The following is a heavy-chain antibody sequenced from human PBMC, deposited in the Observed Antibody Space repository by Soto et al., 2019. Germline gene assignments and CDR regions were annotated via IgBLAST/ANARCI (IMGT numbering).Heavy chain of an antibody. CDR2: ISYDGSNK. Sequence: GGSLRLSCAASGFTFSSYAMHWVRQAPGKGLEWVAVISYDGSNKYYADSVKGRFTISRDNSKNTLYLQMNSLRAEDTAVYYCARDPYTENIQYYFDYWGQGTLVTVSS. CDR3: ARDPYTENIQYYFDY. J-gene: IGHJ4*02. V-gene: IGHV3-30-3*01. D-gene: IGHD2-2*02. CDR1: GFTFSSYA.